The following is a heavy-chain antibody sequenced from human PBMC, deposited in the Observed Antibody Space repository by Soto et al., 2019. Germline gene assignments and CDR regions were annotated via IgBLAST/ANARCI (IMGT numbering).Heavy chain of an antibody. J-gene: IGHJ6*02. V-gene: IGHV1-69*13. CDR1: GGTLSYNA. Sequence: SVKVSCKASGGTLSYNAFSWVRQAPGQGLEWMGGIVTIFGTANHAQKFQGRVTITADESTNTAYMELTSLRSEDTAVYYCARNVPYSRRKFGMDAWCQGTTLTIS. CDR2: IVTIFGTA. CDR3: ARNVPYSRRKFGMDA. D-gene: IGHD1-26*01.